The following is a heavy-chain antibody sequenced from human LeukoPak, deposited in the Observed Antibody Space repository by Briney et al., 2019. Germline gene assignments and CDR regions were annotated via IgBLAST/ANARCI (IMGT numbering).Heavy chain of an antibody. J-gene: IGHJ5*02. Sequence: ASVKVSCKASGYTFTGYYMHWVRQAPGQGLEWMGWISAYNGNTNYAQKLQGRVTMTTDTSTSTAYMELRSLRSDDTAVYYCARDRRYGSGSYYNGPDWFDPWGQGTLVTVSS. V-gene: IGHV1-18*04. D-gene: IGHD3-10*01. CDR1: GYTFTGYY. CDR2: ISAYNGNT. CDR3: ARDRRYGSGSYYNGPDWFDP.